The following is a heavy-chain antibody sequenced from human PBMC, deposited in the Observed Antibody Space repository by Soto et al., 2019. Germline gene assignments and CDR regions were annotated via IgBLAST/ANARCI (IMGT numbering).Heavy chain of an antibody. CDR2: IYYGGNT. V-gene: IGHV4-59*08. D-gene: IGHD1-20*01. CDR1: GGSISSDY. Sequence: SETLSLTCTVSGGSISSDYWSWIRQPPGKGLEWIGYIYYGGNTYYNPSLKSRVTISVDTSKNQFSLKLSSVTAADTAVYYCARHLISGISAAWFDPWGQGTLVTVSS. J-gene: IGHJ5*02. CDR3: ARHLISGISAAWFDP.